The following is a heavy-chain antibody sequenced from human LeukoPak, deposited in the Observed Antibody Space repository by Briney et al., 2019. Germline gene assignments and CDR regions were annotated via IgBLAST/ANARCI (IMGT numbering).Heavy chain of an antibody. V-gene: IGHV4-34*01. D-gene: IGHD6-19*01. CDR2: INHSGST. Sequence: SETLSLTCAVYGGSFSGYYWSWIRQPPGKGLEWIGEINHSGSTNYNPSLKSRVTISVDTSKNQFSLKLSSVTAADTAVYYCARDRPGYSSGWFRPSHYFDYWGQGTLVTVSS. CDR1: GGSFSGYY. CDR3: ARDRPGYSSGWFRPSHYFDY. J-gene: IGHJ4*02.